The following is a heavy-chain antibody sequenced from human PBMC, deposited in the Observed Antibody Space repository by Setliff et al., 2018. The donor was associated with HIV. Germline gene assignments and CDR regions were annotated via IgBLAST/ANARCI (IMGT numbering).Heavy chain of an antibody. Sequence: SETLSLTCTVSGGSISGGGNYWSWPRQYPGKGLEWIGYISYTGSTYYNPSLKSRVTISVDTSKNQFSLNLSSVTAADTAVYYCAISNFWSGYSTSPPDYFDYWGQGMLVTVSS. CDR3: AISNFWSGYSTSPPDYFDY. CDR1: GGSISGGGNY. V-gene: IGHV4-31*02. J-gene: IGHJ4*02. D-gene: IGHD3-3*01. CDR2: ISYTGST.